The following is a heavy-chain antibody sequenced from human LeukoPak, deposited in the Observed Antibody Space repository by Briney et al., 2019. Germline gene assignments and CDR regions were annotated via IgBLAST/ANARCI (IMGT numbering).Heavy chain of an antibody. Sequence: GGSLRLSCAASGFTFSSYSMNWVRQAPGKGLEGVSSISRSSSYIYYADSVKGRFTISRDNPKNSLYLQMNSLRAEDTAVYYCARALGDYVWGSYRTAEYFQHWGQGTLVTVSS. CDR1: GFTFSSYS. CDR3: ARALGDYVWGSYRTAEYFQH. CDR2: ISRSSSYI. D-gene: IGHD3-16*02. J-gene: IGHJ1*01. V-gene: IGHV3-21*01.